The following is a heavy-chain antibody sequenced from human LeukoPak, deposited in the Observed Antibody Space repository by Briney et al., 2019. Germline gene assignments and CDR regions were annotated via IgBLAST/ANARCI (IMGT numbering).Heavy chain of an antibody. CDR2: ISSSSSYT. J-gene: IGHJ3*02. V-gene: IGHV3-11*06. CDR3: AREGYCSSTSCYDGAFDI. D-gene: IGHD2-2*01. CDR1: GFTFSDYY. Sequence: GGSLRLSCAASGFTFSDYYMSWIRQAPGKGLEWVSYISSSSSYTNYADSVKGRFTISRDKAKNSLYLQMNSLRAEDTAVYYCAREGYCSSTSCYDGAFDIWGQGTMVTVSS.